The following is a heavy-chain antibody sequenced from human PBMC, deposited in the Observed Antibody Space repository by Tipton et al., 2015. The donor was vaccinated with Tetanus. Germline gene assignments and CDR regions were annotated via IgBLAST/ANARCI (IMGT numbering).Heavy chain of an antibody. CDR2: IYYSGST. CDR1: GGSISSSSYY. CDR3: ARHGGYGDLNFDY. Sequence: TLSLTCTVSGGSISSSSYYWGWIRQPPGKGLEWIGSIYYSGSTYYNPSLKSRVTISVDTSKNQFSLKLSSVTAADTAVYYCARHGGYGDLNFDYWGQGTLVTVSS. D-gene: IGHD4-17*01. J-gene: IGHJ4*02. V-gene: IGHV4-39*01.